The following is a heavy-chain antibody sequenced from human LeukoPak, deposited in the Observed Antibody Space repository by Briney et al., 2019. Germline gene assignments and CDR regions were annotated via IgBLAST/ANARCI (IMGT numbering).Heavy chain of an antibody. V-gene: IGHV3-48*01. D-gene: IGHD4-17*01. Sequence: GGSLRLSWAASGFTFSSYSMNWVRQAPGKGLEWVSYISSSSSTIYYADSVRGRFTISRDNAKNSLYLQMNSLRAEDMAVYYCARGVATVMYFDYWGQGTLVTVSS. CDR1: GFTFSSYS. J-gene: IGHJ4*02. CDR3: ARGVATVMYFDY. CDR2: ISSSSSTI.